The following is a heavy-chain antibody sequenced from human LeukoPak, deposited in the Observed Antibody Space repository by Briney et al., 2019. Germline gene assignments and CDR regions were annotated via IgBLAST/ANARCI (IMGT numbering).Heavy chain of an antibody. CDR3: ARGRGYSGYDKSRRPQAVDY. V-gene: IGHV4-34*01. CDR1: GGSFSGYY. D-gene: IGHD5-12*01. J-gene: IGHJ4*02. Sequence: SETLSLTCAVYGGSFSGYYWSWIRQPPGKGLEWIGEINHSGSTNYNPSLKSRVTISVDTSKNQFSLKLSSVTAADTAVYYCARGRGYSGYDKSRRPQAVDYWGQGTLVTVSS. CDR2: INHSGST.